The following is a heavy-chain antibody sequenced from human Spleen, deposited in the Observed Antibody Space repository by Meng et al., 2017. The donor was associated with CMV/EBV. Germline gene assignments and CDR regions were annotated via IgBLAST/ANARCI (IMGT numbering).Heavy chain of an antibody. Sequence: SRYSFTNSWIGWVRQVPGKGLEWMGISYPGDSDTRYSPSFQDQVTISADKSISTAYLQWSSLKASDTAMYYCARAIRDDSSGYYPCYWGQGTLVTVSS. D-gene: IGHD3-22*01. CDR3: ARAIRDDSSGYYPCY. J-gene: IGHJ4*02. CDR1: RYSFTNSW. V-gene: IGHV5-51*01. CDR2: SYPGDSDT.